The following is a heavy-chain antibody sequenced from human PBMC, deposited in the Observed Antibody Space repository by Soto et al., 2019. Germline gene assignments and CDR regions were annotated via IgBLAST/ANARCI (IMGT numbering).Heavy chain of an antibody. CDR3: ARGGAVHKWTRVVAHAMDV. CDR1: GGSISSDDSY. V-gene: IGHV4-31*03. D-gene: IGHD3-3*01. CDR2: IYNSGST. J-gene: IGHJ6*02. Sequence: QVQLQESGPGLVKPSQTLSLTCTVSGGSISSDDSYWSWIRQHPGKGLEWIGYIYNSGSTSYNPSLKSRVSISVDTSKNQFSLRLSSVTAADTAVYYCARGGAVHKWTRVVAHAMDVWGQGTTVTVSS.